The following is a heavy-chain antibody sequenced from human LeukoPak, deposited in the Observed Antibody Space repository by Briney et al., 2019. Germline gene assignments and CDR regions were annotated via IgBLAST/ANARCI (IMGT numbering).Heavy chain of an antibody. Sequence: SETLSLTCAVSGGSISTNNWWSWVRQPPGKGLEWIGEIYHSGSVNYNPSLKSRVTISADKSKNQFSLKLTSVTAADTAVYYCARVGLRWYTFDYWGQGTLVTVSS. V-gene: IGHV4/OR15-8*01. J-gene: IGHJ4*02. CDR3: ARVGLRWYTFDY. CDR1: GGSISTNNW. D-gene: IGHD4-23*01. CDR2: IYHSGSV.